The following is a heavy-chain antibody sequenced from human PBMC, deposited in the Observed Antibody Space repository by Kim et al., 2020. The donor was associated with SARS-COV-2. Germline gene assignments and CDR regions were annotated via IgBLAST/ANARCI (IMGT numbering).Heavy chain of an antibody. CDR2: IYYSGST. CDR3: ARDHREWLQYTANWYFDH. D-gene: IGHD3-3*01. CDR1: GGSISSYY. V-gene: IGHV4-59*01. Sequence: SETLSLTCTVSGGSISSYYWSWIRQPPGKGLEWIGYIYYSGSTNYNPSLKSRVTISVDTSKNQFSLTLSSVTAADTAVYYCARDHREWLQYTANWYFDHWGRGTLVTVSS. J-gene: IGHJ2*01.